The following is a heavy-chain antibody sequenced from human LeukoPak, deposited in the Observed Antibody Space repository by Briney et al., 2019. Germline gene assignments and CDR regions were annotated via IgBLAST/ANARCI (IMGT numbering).Heavy chain of an antibody. J-gene: IGHJ5*02. CDR1: GFTFSSYA. CDR3: ARDLPWFDP. V-gene: IGHV3-30-3*01. Sequence: GGSLRLSCAASGFTFSSYAMHWVRQAPGKGLEWVAVISYDGSNKYYADSVKGRFTISRGNSKTTLYLQMNSLRAEDTAVYYCARDLPWFDPWGQGTLVTVSS. CDR2: ISYDGSNK.